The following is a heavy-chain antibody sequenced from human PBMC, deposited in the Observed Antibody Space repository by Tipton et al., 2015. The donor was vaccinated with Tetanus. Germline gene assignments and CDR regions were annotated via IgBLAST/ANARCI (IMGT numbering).Heavy chain of an antibody. V-gene: IGHV4-34*01. D-gene: IGHD5-12*01. CDR2: INPSGGA. CDR1: GGSFSGHY. CDR3: ARKLADYNGGGMDV. J-gene: IGHJ6*02. Sequence: TLSLTCAVSGGSFSGHYWSWIRQPPGEGLEWIGEINPSGGASYNPSLKSRVTISVDTSKNQFSLKLTSVTAADTAVYFCARKLADYNGGGMDVWGPGTTVTVSS.